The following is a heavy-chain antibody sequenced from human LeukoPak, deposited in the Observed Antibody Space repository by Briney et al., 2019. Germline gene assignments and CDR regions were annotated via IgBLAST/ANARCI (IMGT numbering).Heavy chain of an antibody. J-gene: IGHJ2*01. CDR3: ARDPTGYCSSTSCYYWYFDL. CDR1: GYIFSDYY. D-gene: IGHD2-2*01. V-gene: IGHV1-2*02. Sequence: GASVKVSCKASGYIFSDYYMHWVRQAPGQGLEWMGWIHPNNGGTNYAHKFQGRVTMTRDTSISTAYMELSSLRSEDTAVYYCARDPTGYCSSTSCYYWYFDLWGRGTLVTVSS. CDR2: IHPNNGGT.